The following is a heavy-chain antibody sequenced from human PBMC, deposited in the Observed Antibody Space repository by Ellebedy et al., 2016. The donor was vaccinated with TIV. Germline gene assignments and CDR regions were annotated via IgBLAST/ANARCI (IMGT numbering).Heavy chain of an antibody. D-gene: IGHD3-9*01. J-gene: IGHJ4*02. CDR3: ARDIHYDILTGYYNPSLGDY. V-gene: IGHV1-8*01. CDR1: GYTFSNYD. Sequence: ASVKVSXKASGYTFSNYDINWVRQATGQGLEWMGWMNPEFGSAGYAQRFQGRVTMTRDSSIETAYLKLNSLRSEDTAVYYCARDIHYDILTGYYNPSLGDYWGQGTLVTVSS. CDR2: MNPEFGSA.